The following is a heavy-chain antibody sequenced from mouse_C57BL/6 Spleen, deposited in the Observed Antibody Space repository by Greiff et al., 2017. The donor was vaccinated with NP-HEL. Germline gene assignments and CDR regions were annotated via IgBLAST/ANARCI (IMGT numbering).Heavy chain of an antibody. CDR1: GFTFSSYA. V-gene: IGHV5-4*03. J-gene: IGHJ4*01. CDR2: ISDGGSYT. CDR3: ARGTNYYGNYEDAMDY. Sequence: EVKLQESGGGLVKPGGSLKLSCAASGFTFSSYAMSWVRQTPEKRLEWVATISDGGSYTYYPDNVKGRFTISRDNAKNNLYLQMSHLKSEDTAMYYCARGTNYYGNYEDAMDYWGQGTSVTVSS. D-gene: IGHD2-1*01.